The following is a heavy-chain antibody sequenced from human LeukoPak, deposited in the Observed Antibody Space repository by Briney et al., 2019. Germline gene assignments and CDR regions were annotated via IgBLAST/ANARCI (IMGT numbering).Heavy chain of an antibody. V-gene: IGHV1-24*01. CDR3: ATDHTDSSGYRDAFDI. CDR1: GYTLTESS. D-gene: IGHD3-22*01. Sequence: ASVKVSCKVSGYTLTESSMHWVRQAPGKGLEWMGGFDPEDGETIYAQKFQGRVTMTEDTSTDTAYMGLSSLRSEDTAVYYCATDHTDSSGYRDAFDIWGQGTMVTVSS. J-gene: IGHJ3*02. CDR2: FDPEDGET.